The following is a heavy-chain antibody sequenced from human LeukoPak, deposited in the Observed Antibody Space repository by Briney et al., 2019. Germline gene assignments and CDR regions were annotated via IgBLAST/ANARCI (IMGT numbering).Heavy chain of an antibody. CDR3: ARKQWVMYYFDT. J-gene: IGHJ4*02. Sequence: SETLSLTCTVSGGSISISNYYWGWLRQPPGKGLEWIGSFYYSGSTYYNPSLKSRVTISVDTSKSQFSLKLSSVTAADTAVYYCARKQWVMYYFDTWGQGTLVTVSS. D-gene: IGHD6-19*01. CDR1: GGSISISNYY. V-gene: IGHV4-39*01. CDR2: FYYSGST.